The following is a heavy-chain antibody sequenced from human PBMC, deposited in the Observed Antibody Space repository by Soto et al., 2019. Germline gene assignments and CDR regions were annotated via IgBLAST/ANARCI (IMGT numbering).Heavy chain of an antibody. CDR1: GGTFGNSA. CDR3: ARDGDPQSAFWSGPLGGCRFDP. J-gene: IGHJ5*02. D-gene: IGHD3-3*01. V-gene: IGHV1-69*12. Sequence: QVQLVQSGAAVKKPGSSVNVSCKTSGGTFGNSAVTWVRQAPGQGREWLGGIVPMFGTANYAQKFQGRVTMTADESTITAYMELNSRKSVDTAVYYCARDGDPQSAFWSGPLGGCRFDPWGQGTLVTVSS. CDR2: IVPMFGTA.